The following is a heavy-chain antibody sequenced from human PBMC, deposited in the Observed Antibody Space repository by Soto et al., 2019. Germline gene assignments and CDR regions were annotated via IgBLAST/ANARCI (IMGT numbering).Heavy chain of an antibody. D-gene: IGHD6-19*01. V-gene: IGHV1-69*06. CDR2: IIPIFGTA. Sequence: SVKVSCKASGGTFSSYAISWVRQAPGQGLEWMGGIIPIFGTANYAQKFQGRVTMTADKSTSTAYMELSSLRSEDTAVYYCARDGYSSGWYVSGYYYYYGMDVWGQGTTVTVSS. CDR3: ARDGYSSGWYVSGYYYYYGMDV. J-gene: IGHJ6*02. CDR1: GGTFSSYA.